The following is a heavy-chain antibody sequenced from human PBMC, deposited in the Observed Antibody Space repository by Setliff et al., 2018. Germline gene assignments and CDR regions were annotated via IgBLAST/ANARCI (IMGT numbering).Heavy chain of an antibody. D-gene: IGHD1-20*01. CDR1: GGTFSSYA. V-gene: IGHV1-69*05. Sequence: SVKVSCKASGGTFSSYAISWVRQAPGQGLEWMGRIIPIFGTANYAQKFQGRVTITTDKSTSTAYMELSSLRSEDTAVYYCARARSFNWIDIDYWGQGTLVTVSS. CDR3: ARARSFNWIDIDY. J-gene: IGHJ4*02. CDR2: IIPIFGTA.